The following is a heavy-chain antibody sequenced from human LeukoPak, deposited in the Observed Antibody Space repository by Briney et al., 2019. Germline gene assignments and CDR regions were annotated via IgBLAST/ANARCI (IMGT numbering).Heavy chain of an antibody. D-gene: IGHD2-21*02. V-gene: IGHV3-23*01. J-gene: IGHJ4*02. CDR2: ISVSGGGT. CDR3: VKDWRDESNCGGDCLQY. CDR1: GFTFSAYS. Sequence: GGSLRLSCVASGFTFSAYSMTWVRQAPAKGLAWVSSISVSGGGTYYADSVRGRFTISRDNSKNTLYLHMNSLRAEDTAVYYCVKDWRDESNCGGDCLQYWGQGTLVTVSS.